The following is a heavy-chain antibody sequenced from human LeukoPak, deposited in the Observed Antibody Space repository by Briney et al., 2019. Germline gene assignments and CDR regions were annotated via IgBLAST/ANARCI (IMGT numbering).Heavy chain of an antibody. D-gene: IGHD6-13*01. J-gene: IGHJ4*02. V-gene: IGHV4-39*07. CDR3: ARDRPGTSSLDY. CDR1: GGSISSSSYY. Sequence: SETLSLTCTVSGGSISSSSYYWGWIRQPPGKGLEWIGSIYYSGSTYYNPSLKSRVTISVDTSKNQFSLMLSSVTAADTAVYYCARDRPGTSSLDYWGQGTLVTVSS. CDR2: IYYSGST.